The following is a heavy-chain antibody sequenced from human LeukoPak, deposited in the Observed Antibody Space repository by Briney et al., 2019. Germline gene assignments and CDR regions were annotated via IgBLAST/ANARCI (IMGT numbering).Heavy chain of an antibody. V-gene: IGHV3-23*01. CDR1: GFTFSSSA. Sequence: GGSLRLSCAASGFTFSSSAMSWVRQAPGKGLEWVSGISGSGGGTYYADSVKGRFIISRDNSKNTLHLQMNSLRAEDTAAYYCAKAGSIRFDYWGQGTLVTVSS. CDR3: AKAGSIRFDY. CDR2: ISGSGGGT. D-gene: IGHD1-26*01. J-gene: IGHJ4*02.